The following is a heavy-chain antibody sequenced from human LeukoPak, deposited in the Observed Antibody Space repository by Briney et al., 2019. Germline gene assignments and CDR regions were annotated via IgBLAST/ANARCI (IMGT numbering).Heavy chain of an antibody. CDR3: ARGDHYDSSAFDS. J-gene: IGHJ3*02. V-gene: IGHV4-30-2*01. CDR2: IYQSGST. D-gene: IGHD3-22*01. CDR1: GGSISSGGYY. Sequence: SETLSLTRTVSGGSISSGGYYWSWIRQPPGRGLEWIGYIYQSGSTFYNPSLKSRVAISVDRSKSQFSLKLSSVTAADTAVYHCARGDHYDSSAFDSWGQGTMVTVSS.